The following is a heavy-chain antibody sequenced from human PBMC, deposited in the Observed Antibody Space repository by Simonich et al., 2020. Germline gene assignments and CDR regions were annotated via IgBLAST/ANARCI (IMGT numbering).Heavy chain of an antibody. CDR2: ISNSSSYR. CDR1: GFTFSSYS. Sequence: EVQLVESGGGLVKPGGSLRLSCAASGFTFSSYSMNWVRQAPGKGLGWVSYISNSSSYRYYANSVKGRFTIARDNAKSSLYLQMNSLRAEDTAVYYCARARGDSSSWYFDYWGQGTLVTVSS. D-gene: IGHD6-13*01. CDR3: ARARGDSSSWYFDY. V-gene: IGHV3-21*01. J-gene: IGHJ4*02.